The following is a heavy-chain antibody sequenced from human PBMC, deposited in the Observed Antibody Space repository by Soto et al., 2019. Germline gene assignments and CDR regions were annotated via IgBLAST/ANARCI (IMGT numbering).Heavy chain of an antibody. Sequence: QVQLVQPGAEGKKPGASVKVSGKTSGYTSMNHYMHWMRQAPGQGLEWMGIINPTGDRFNYAEKFEGRVTMTTDTSTSTVSMELTSLRLEDTAVYYCARDGGNMWGYFDHWGQGSLVTVSS. J-gene: IGHJ4*02. CDR1: GYTSMNHY. CDR2: INPTGDRF. V-gene: IGHV1-46*01. CDR3: ARDGGNMWGYFDH. D-gene: IGHD7-27*01.